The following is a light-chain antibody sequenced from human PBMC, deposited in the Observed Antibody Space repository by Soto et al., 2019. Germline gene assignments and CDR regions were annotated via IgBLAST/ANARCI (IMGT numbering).Light chain of an antibody. CDR3: SSYTSXSSYV. Sequence: QSALTQPASVSGSPGQSITISCTGTSSDVGGYNYVSWYQQHPGKAPKLMIYDVSNRPSGVSNRFSGSKSGNTASLTISGLQAEDEADYYCSSYTSXSSYVFGTGTKVNV. V-gene: IGLV2-14*01. J-gene: IGLJ1*01. CDR1: SSDVGGYNY. CDR2: DVS.